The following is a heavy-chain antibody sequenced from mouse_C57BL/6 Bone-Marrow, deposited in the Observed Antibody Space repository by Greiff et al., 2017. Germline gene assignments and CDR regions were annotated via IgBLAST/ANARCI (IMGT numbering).Heavy chain of an antibody. CDR1: GYAFSSSW. Sequence: QVQLKQSGPELVKPGASVKLSCKASGYAFSSSWMNWVKQRPGKGLEWIGRIYPGDGDTNYNGKFKGKATLTADKSSSTAYMQLSSLTSEYSAVYFCASPNWDGCDYWGQGTTLTVSS. J-gene: IGHJ2*01. D-gene: IGHD4-1*01. CDR3: ASPNWDGCDY. CDR2: IYPGDGDT. V-gene: IGHV1-82*01.